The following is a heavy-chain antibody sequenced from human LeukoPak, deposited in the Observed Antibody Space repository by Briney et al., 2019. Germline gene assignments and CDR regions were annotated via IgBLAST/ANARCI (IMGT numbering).Heavy chain of an antibody. V-gene: IGHV3-53*01. CDR3: ARRAGDYSHPYDY. CDR1: GFTVSSNS. CDR2: IYTTGNT. J-gene: IGHJ4*02. D-gene: IGHD3-22*01. Sequence: PGGSLRLSCTVSGFTVSSNSTSWVRQAPGKGLEWVSFIYTTGNTHNSDSVKGRFTISRDSSKNTLYLQMNSLRAEDTAVYYCARRAGDYSHPYDYWGQGTLVTVSS.